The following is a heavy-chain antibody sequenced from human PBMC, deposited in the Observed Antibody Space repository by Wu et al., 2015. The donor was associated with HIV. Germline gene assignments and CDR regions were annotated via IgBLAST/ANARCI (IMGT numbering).Heavy chain of an antibody. J-gene: IGHJ4*02. D-gene: IGHD4-17*01. V-gene: IGHV1-46*03. CDR2: ISPSGGST. CDR3: ARGADGGDYSYYFDY. Sequence: QVQLVQSGAEVKKPGASVKVSCKASGYTLTSHYMHWVRQAPGQGLEWMGLISPSGGSTSYTQKFQGRVTMTRDTSTSTVYMELSSLRSEDTAVYYCARGADGGDYSYYFDYWGQGTPVTVSS. CDR1: GYTLTSHY.